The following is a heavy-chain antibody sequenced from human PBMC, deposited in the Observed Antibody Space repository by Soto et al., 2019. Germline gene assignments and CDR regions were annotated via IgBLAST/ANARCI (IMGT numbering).Heavy chain of an antibody. V-gene: IGHV4-4*07. CDR1: GGSISSYY. Sequence: ASETLSLTCTVSGGSISSYYWSWIRQPAGKGLEWIGRIYTSGSTNYNPSLKSRVTMSVDTSKNQFSLKLSSVTAADTAVYYCASLIAAAGTSDYWGQGTLVTVSS. CDR2: IYTSGST. CDR3: ASLIAAAGTSDY. J-gene: IGHJ4*02. D-gene: IGHD6-13*01.